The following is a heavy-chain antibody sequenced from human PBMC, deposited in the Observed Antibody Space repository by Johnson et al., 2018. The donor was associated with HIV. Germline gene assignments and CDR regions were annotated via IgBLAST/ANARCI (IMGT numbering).Heavy chain of an antibody. V-gene: IGHV3-66*01. Sequence: VQLVESGGGLVQPGGSLRLSCAVSGFTVISNYMTWVRQAPGKGLEWVSIIYSGGSTYYADSVKGRFTISRDNSKNTLYLQMNSLRAEDTALYYCARDISYDSSASQGAFDIWGQGTMVTVSS. CDR2: IYSGGST. CDR3: ARDISYDSSASQGAFDI. J-gene: IGHJ3*02. CDR1: GFTVISNY. D-gene: IGHD3-22*01.